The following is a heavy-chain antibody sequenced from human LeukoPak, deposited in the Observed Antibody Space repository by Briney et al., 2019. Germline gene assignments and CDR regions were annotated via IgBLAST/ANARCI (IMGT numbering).Heavy chain of an antibody. V-gene: IGHV5-10-1*01. D-gene: IGHD3-16*02. CDR2: IDPSDSYT. CDR1: GYSFTSYW. Sequence: GESLKISCKGSGYSFTSYWISWVRQMPGKGLEWMGRIDPSDSYTNYSPSFQGHVTISADKSISTAYLQWSSLKASDTAMYYCARLGAADYVWGSYRAPFDYWGQGTLVTASS. CDR3: ARLGAADYVWGSYRAPFDY. J-gene: IGHJ4*02.